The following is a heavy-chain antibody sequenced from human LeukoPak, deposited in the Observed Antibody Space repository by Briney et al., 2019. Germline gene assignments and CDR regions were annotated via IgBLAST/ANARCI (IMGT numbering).Heavy chain of an antibody. V-gene: IGHV3-30*18. CDR1: VYPYRLLD. D-gene: IGHD4-17*01. CDR3: AKSHPPTVTTEEGEYLQH. Sequence: GGSLGLPRASWVYPYRLLDMHGASQAPGQGLEWVAVIPFDGSNKYYADSVKGRFTIYRDNFKNTVYLQMNSLRAEETAVYYCAKSHPPTVTTEEGEYLQHWGQGTLVTVSS. J-gene: IGHJ1*01. CDR2: IPFDGSNK.